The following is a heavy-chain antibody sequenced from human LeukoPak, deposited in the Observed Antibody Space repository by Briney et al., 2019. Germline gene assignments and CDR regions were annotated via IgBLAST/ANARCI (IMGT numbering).Heavy chain of an antibody. J-gene: IGHJ4*02. CDR3: AKDEIGAVAGLLDY. V-gene: IGHV3-30*18. CDR2: ISFDGSNK. Sequence: GGSLRLSCTASGFTFSSYGMYWVRQAPGKGLEWVAVISFDGSNKYYADSVRGRFTVSRDNSKDTLYLQMNSLRAEDTAVYYCAKDEIGAVAGLLDYWGQGILVTVSS. D-gene: IGHD6-19*01. CDR1: GFTFSSYG.